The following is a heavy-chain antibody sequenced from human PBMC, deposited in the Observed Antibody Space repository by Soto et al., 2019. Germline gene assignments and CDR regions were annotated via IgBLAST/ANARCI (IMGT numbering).Heavy chain of an antibody. D-gene: IGHD3-10*01. CDR2: ISVKKGDT. CDR1: GYSFTRHG. CDR3: ARDAAYNGSGGGLYGMDV. J-gene: IGHJ6*02. V-gene: IGHV1-18*01. Sequence: QVQLVQSGPEVKKPGASVKVSCKASGYSFTRHGVSWVRQAPGEGLEWMGWISVKKGDTNYAQKFQGRLTLTTDTSTATAYMELRSLGSDDTAMYYCARDAAYNGSGGGLYGMDVWGQGTTVTASS.